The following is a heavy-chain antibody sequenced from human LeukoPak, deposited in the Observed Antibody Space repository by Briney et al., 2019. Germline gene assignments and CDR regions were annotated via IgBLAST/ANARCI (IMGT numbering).Heavy chain of an antibody. J-gene: IGHJ4*02. CDR2: ISYDGSNK. CDR3: ARDIDY. CDR1: GFXFSSYA. Sequence: PGGSLRLSCVASGFXFSSYAMHWVRQAPGKGLEWVSVISYDGSNKYYADSVKGRVTISRDNSKNTVYLQMNSLRAEDTAVYYCARDIDYWGQGTLVTVSS. V-gene: IGHV3-30-3*01.